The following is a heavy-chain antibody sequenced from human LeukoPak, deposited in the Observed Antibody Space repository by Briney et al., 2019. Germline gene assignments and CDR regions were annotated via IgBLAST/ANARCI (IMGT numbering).Heavy chain of an antibody. CDR3: NTDSMEDIRGYCTGGRCGGIDY. CDR2: IRSEVDGGTA. J-gene: IGHJ4*02. Sequence: GGSLRLSCAASGFTFSSYALSWVRQAPGKGLEWVGRIRSEVDGGTADYAAAVEGRFTISRDDSNNKLYLQMNSLKTEDTAVYYCNTDSMEDIRGYCTGGRCGGIDYWGQGTLVTVSS. V-gene: IGHV3-15*01. CDR1: GFTFSSYA. D-gene: IGHD2-15*01.